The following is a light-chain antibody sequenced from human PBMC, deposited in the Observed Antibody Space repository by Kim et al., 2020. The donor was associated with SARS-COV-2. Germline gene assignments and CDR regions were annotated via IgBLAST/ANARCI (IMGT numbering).Light chain of an antibody. V-gene: IGKV3-15*01. CDR3: QKYNNWPPWT. CDR1: QSVSGT. CDR2: GAS. Sequence: SPEERAPPSCRASQSVSGTIAWYKIKPGQAPRRLIYGASTRATGIPARFSGSGSGTEFTLTLSSLQSENFAVYYCQKYNNWPPWTFGQGTKVDIK. J-gene: IGKJ1*01.